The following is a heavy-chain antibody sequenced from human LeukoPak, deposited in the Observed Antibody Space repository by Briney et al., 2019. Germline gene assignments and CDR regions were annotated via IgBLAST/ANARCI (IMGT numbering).Heavy chain of an antibody. J-gene: IGHJ4*02. V-gene: IGHV3-23*01. Sequence: PGGSLRLSCAASGFTFSSYGMSWVRQAPGKGLEWVSAISGRGGSTYYADSVKGRFTISRDNAKNSLYLQMNSLRAEDTAVYYCARDLLQWDSGYDWGPDYWGQGTLVTVSS. CDR2: ISGRGGST. CDR3: ARDLLQWDSGYDWGPDY. CDR1: GFTFSSYG. D-gene: IGHD5-12*01.